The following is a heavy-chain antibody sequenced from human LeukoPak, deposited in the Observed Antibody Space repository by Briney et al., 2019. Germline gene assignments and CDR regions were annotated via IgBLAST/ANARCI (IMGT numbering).Heavy chain of an antibody. CDR3: ARDLFGGSYSDY. D-gene: IGHD1-26*01. Sequence: GGSLRLSCAASGFTFSTYWMSWVRQAPGKGLEWVANIKQDGSDKYYVGSVKGRFTISRDNAKNSLYLQMNSLRAEDTAVYYCARDLFGGSYSDYWGQGTLVTVSS. CDR2: IKQDGSDK. CDR1: GFTFSTYW. J-gene: IGHJ4*02. V-gene: IGHV3-7*01.